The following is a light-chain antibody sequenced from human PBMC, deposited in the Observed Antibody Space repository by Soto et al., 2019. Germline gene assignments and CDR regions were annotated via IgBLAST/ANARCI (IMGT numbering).Light chain of an antibody. CDR1: QSVNSK. Sequence: EIVITHAPAKLYVPHLKRATRSFRASQSVNSKLAWYQQKPGRAPRLLIYGASTRATGIPARFSGSGSGTEFTLTISSLQSEDFAVYYCKQYNNWWTFGQGHKVDNK. CDR3: KQYNNWWT. J-gene: IGKJ1*01. V-gene: IGKV3-15*01. CDR2: GAS.